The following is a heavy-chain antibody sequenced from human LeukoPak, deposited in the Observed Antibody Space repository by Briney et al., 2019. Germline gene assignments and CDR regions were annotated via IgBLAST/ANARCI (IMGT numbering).Heavy chain of an antibody. CDR1: GGTFSSYA. J-gene: IGHJ4*02. V-gene: IGHV1-69*01. CDR2: IIPIFGTA. Sequence: SVKVSCKASGGTFSSYAISWVRQAPGQGLEWMGGIIPIFGTANYAQKFQGRVTITADESTSTAYMELSSLRSEDTAVYYCARGYCSGDSCYHFDYWGQGTLVTVSS. D-gene: IGHD2-15*01. CDR3: ARGYCSGDSCYHFDY.